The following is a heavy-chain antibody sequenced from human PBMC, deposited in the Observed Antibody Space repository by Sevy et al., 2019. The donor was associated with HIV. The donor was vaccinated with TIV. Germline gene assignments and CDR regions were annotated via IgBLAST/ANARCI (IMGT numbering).Heavy chain of an antibody. CDR3: SRDLFSGGNAVYGY. CDR2: INAISSNI. V-gene: IGHV3-21*01. J-gene: IGHJ4*02. D-gene: IGHD2-15*01. CDR1: GFTFSSYA. Sequence: GGSLRLSCAASGFTFSSYAMNWVRQAPGKGLEWVSSINAISSNIYYAESVKGQFTISRDNAENSLYLQMNSVGAEETAVYYCSRDLFSGGNAVYGYWGQGTLVTVSS.